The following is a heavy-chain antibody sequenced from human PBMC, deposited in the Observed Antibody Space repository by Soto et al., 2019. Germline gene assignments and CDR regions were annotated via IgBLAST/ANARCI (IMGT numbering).Heavy chain of an antibody. CDR3: ARELAAAGSFDY. D-gene: IGHD6-13*01. V-gene: IGHV3-48*03. CDR1: GFTYSRYE. CDR2: ISTSGSTI. J-gene: IGHJ4*02. Sequence: EVQLVESGGDLVQPGGSLRLSCAASGFTYSRYEMNWVRQAPGKGLEWISYISTSGSTIYYADSVKGRFTISRDNAKNSLYLQMNSLRAEDTAVHYCARELAAAGSFDYWGQGTLVTVSS.